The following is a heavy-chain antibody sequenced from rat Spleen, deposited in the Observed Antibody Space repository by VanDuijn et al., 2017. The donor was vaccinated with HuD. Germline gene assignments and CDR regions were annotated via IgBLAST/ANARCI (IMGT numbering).Heavy chain of an antibody. CDR3: ARHRDNYGVMDA. V-gene: IGHV5-29*01. J-gene: IGHJ4*01. Sequence: EVQLVESGGGLVQPGRSMKLSCAASGLSFSNYDMAWVRQAPTKGLEWVATISYDGSSTYYRDSVKGRFSVSRDNAKNTLYLQMDSLRSEDTATYYCARHRDNYGVMDAWGQGASVTVSS. D-gene: IGHD1-5*01. CDR2: ISYDGSST. CDR1: GLSFSNYD.